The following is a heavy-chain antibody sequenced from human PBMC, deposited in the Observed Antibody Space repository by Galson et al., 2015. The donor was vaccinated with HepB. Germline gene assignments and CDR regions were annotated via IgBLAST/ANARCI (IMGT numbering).Heavy chain of an antibody. CDR1: GYTFTTYS. Sequence: SVKVSCKASGYTFTTYSIHWVRQAPGQGLEWMGWIFPRNGKPYSSEKFQGRVSFSRDTYASTVSMDLRSLTAEDTAVYFCAPDSYCNDCLFYSVYGGQGTLVTVSP. CDR2: IFPRNGKP. V-gene: IGHV1-3*01. J-gene: IGHJ4*02. D-gene: IGHD2-15*01. CDR3: APDSYCNDCLFYSVY.